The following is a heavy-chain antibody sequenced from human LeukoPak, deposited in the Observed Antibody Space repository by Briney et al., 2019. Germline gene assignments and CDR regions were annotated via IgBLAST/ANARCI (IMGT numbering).Heavy chain of an antibody. CDR1: GGSISSSSHY. V-gene: IGHV4-39*01. CDR3: ARLTYYGSGSNPLYFDY. Sequence: SETLSLTCTVSGGSISSSSHYWGWIRQPPGKGLEWIGSFYYSGSTYYNPSLKSRVTISIDKSKNQFSLKLTSVTAADTAVYYCARLTYYGSGSNPLYFDYWGQGTLVTVSS. D-gene: IGHD3-10*01. J-gene: IGHJ4*02. CDR2: FYYSGST.